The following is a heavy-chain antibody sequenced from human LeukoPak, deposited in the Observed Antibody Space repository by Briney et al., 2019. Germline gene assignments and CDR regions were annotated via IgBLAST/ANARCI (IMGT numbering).Heavy chain of an antibody. D-gene: IGHD3-10*01. CDR1: GFAFNTYS. CDR3: AKYSYGSGTSFDP. V-gene: IGHV3-7*01. Sequence: PGGSLRLSCAASGFAFNTYSMNWVRQAPGKGLEWVANMNKDGSEKHYVDSVKGRFTISRDNAKNSLYLQMSSLRAEDTAVFYCAKYSYGSGTSFDPWGQGTLVTVSS. J-gene: IGHJ5*02. CDR2: MNKDGSEK.